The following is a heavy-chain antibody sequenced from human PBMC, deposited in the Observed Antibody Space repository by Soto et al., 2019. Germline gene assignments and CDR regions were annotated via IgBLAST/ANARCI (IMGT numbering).Heavy chain of an antibody. V-gene: IGHV1-69*19. CDR2: ISPMFGAA. Sequence: QVQLVQSGAEMKKPGSSVKVSCQSSVGPFNTYAMNWVRQAPGQGTEWMGDISPMFGAANYAPKFQGRVTITADESTGTSYMQLSSLTSEDTALYFCAREVQFHTPAFVYWGQGTRVTVSS. CDR1: VGPFNTYA. D-gene: IGHD2-15*01. CDR3: AREVQFHTPAFVY. J-gene: IGHJ4*02.